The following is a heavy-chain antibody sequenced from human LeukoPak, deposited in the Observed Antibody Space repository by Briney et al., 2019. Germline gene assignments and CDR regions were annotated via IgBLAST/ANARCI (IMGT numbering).Heavy chain of an antibody. J-gene: IGHJ6*04. CDR3: AELGITMIGGV. Sequence: QTGGSLRLSCAASGFTFSSCEMNWVRRAPGKGLEWVSYISSSGSTIYYADSVKGRFTISRDNAKNSLYLQMNSLRAEDTAVYYCAELGITMIGGVWGKGTTVTISS. D-gene: IGHD3-10*02. V-gene: IGHV3-48*03. CDR2: ISSSGSTI. CDR1: GFTFSSCE.